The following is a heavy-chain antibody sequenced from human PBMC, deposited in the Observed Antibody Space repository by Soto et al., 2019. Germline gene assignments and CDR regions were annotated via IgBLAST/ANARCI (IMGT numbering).Heavy chain of an antibody. CDR1: GYIFVNYG. J-gene: IGHJ6*02. Sequence: QVQLVQSGDEVRKPGSSVKVSCKASGYIFVNYGIAWVRQAPGQGLEWMGWISPSSGNTHYASKVQGRLTMTTDTPTSTAYMDLGSLTSDDTAVYYCAMVDNYVTPTPQDVWGQGTTGTVSS. D-gene: IGHD3-16*01. CDR2: ISPSSGNT. V-gene: IGHV1-18*01. CDR3: AMVDNYVTPTPQDV.